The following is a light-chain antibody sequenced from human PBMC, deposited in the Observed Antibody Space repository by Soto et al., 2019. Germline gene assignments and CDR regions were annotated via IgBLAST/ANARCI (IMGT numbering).Light chain of an antibody. CDR2: KDS. Sequence: SYELTQTPSVSVSPGQTARITCSGDELSKQYVYWYQQKPGQAPVLVIYKDSERASGIPERFSASSSGTTVTLTISGVRAEDEADYYCQSSDDTGNYYLFXTETKVTVL. CDR1: ELSKQY. CDR3: QSSDDTGNYYL. J-gene: IGLJ1*01. V-gene: IGLV3-25*02.